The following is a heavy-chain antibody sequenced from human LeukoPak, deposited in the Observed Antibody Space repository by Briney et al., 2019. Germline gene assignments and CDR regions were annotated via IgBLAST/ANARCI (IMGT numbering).Heavy chain of an antibody. Sequence: GGSLRLSCAASGFTFSSHWMHWVRQAPGKGLVWVSRINSDGSSISYADSVKGRFTISRDNAKNTLYLQMNSLRAEDTAVYYCVRTGIAARPTVWFDPWGQGTLVTVSP. D-gene: IGHD6-6*01. CDR2: INSDGSSI. V-gene: IGHV3-74*01. J-gene: IGHJ5*02. CDR1: GFTFSSHW. CDR3: VRTGIAARPTVWFDP.